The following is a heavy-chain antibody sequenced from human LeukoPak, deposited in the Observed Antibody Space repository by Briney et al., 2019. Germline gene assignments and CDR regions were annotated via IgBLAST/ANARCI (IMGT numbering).Heavy chain of an antibody. CDR2: IIPIFGTA. D-gene: IGHD6-6*01. V-gene: IGHV1-69*05. J-gene: IGHJ3*02. Sequence: SVKVSCKASGGTFSSYAISWVRQAPGQGLEWMGRIIPIFGTANYAQKFQGRVTITTDESTSTAYMELSRLRSEDTAVYYCARVGQLVVDAFDIWGQGTMVTVSS. CDR3: ARVGQLVVDAFDI. CDR1: GGTFSSYA.